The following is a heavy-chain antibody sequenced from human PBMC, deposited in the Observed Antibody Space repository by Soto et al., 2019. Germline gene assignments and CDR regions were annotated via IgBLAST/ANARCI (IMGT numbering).Heavy chain of an antibody. Sequence: SETLSLTCTVSGGSVSSGSYYWSWIRQPPGRGLECIGYISYSVTSNYNPSRKSRDTISVDTSKSQFSLKLSSVTAADTAVYYCARNQYYWGQGTLVTVSS. CDR2: ISYSVTS. J-gene: IGHJ4*02. V-gene: IGHV4-61*01. CDR3: ARNQYY. CDR1: GGSVSSGSYY.